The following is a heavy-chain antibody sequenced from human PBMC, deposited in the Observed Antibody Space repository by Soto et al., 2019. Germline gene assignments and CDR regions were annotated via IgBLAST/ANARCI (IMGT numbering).Heavy chain of an antibody. D-gene: IGHD2-2*01. V-gene: IGHV4-30-2*01. Sequence: SETLSLTCTVSGGSITSSGGYSWSWIRQPPGKGLEWIGYIYHSGSTYYNPSLKSRVTISVDRSKNQFSLKLSSVTAADTAVYYCARVPDRWGQGTLVTVSS. CDR2: IYHSGST. CDR3: ARVPDR. J-gene: IGHJ5*02. CDR1: GGSITSSGGYS.